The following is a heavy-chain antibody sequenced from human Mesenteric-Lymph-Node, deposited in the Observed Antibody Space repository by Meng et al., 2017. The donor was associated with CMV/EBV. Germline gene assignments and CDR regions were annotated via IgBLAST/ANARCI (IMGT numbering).Heavy chain of an antibody. D-gene: IGHD3-3*01. Sequence: SETLSLTCTVSGGSVSSGSYYWSWIRQPPGKGLEWIGYIYYSGSTRYNPSLKSRVNILVDTSKNQLSLRLSSVSAADTAVYYCARVPIHSMTIFGVPAYGMDVWGQGTTVTVSS. CDR2: IYYSGST. V-gene: IGHV4-61*01. J-gene: IGHJ6*02. CDR3: ARVPIHSMTIFGVPAYGMDV. CDR1: GGSVSSGSYY.